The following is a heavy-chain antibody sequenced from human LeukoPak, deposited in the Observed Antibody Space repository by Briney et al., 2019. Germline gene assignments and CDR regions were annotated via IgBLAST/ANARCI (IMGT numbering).Heavy chain of an antibody. V-gene: IGHV3-33*01. CDR3: ARARNNYDSSVYSALDY. CDR1: GFSFGTFG. CDR2: IWYDGTNI. D-gene: IGHD3-22*01. J-gene: IGHJ4*02. Sequence: PGGSLRLSCAASGFSFGTFGMHWVRQAPGKGLEWVAVIWYDGTNIDYGDSVKGRFTISRDNSKNTLYLQMNSLRAEDAAVYFCARARNNYDSSVYSALDYWGQGTLVTVSS.